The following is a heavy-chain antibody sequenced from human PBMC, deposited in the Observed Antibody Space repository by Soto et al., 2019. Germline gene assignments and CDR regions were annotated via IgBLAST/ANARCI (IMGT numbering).Heavy chain of an antibody. Sequence: GGSLRLSCAASGFTVNTNYTTWVRQAPGKGLEWVSVIHSDGSTYYADSVKGRFTISRDNSKNTLFLQLNSLRAEDTAVYHCAREAGSSRYYYGLDVWGQGTTVTVSS. V-gene: IGHV3-53*01. CDR3: AREAGSSRYYYGLDV. D-gene: IGHD6-6*01. CDR1: GFTVNTNY. J-gene: IGHJ6*02. CDR2: IHSDGST.